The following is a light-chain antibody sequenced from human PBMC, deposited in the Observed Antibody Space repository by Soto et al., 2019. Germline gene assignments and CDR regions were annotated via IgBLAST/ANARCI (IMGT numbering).Light chain of an antibody. J-gene: IGLJ2*01. CDR3: CSYAGTTTLL. CDR1: SNDVGRYNL. Sequence: QSALTQPASVSGSPGQSITISCTGTSNDVGRYNLVSWYQHHPGKAPKLIIYEATKRPSGVSDRFSGSKSVNTASLTISGLQAADEADYFCCSYAGTTTLLFGGGTKLTVL. CDR2: EAT. V-gene: IGLV2-23*01.